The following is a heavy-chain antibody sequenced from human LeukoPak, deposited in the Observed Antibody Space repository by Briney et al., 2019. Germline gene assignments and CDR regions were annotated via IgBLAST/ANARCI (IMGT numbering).Heavy chain of an antibody. V-gene: IGHV3-74*01. CDR3: ARAYCSSTSCYSELFDP. CDR2: INTDGSDT. CDR1: GFTFSTYW. Sequence: QPGGSLRLSGAASGFTFSTYWMHWVRQAPGKGLVWVSRINTDGSDTNYADSVKGRFTISRDNAKNTLYLQMNSLRAEDTAVYYCARAYCSSTSCYSELFDPWGQGILVTVSS. D-gene: IGHD2-2*01. J-gene: IGHJ5*02.